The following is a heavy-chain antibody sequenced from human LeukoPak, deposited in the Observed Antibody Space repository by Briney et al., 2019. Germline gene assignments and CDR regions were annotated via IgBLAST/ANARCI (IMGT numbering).Heavy chain of an antibody. Sequence: PGGSLRLSCAASGFTFNSYNMNWVRQAPGKGLEWVSSISFTSGHIYYADSVKGRFTISGDNAKNSLFLQINSLRAEDTAVYYRARAYYYTMDVWGQGTTVTVSS. J-gene: IGHJ6*02. CDR1: GFTFNSYN. CDR2: ISFTSGHI. CDR3: ARAYYYTMDV. V-gene: IGHV3-21*01.